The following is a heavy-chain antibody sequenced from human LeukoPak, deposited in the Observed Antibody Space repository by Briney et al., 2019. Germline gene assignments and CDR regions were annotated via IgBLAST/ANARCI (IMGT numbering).Heavy chain of an antibody. CDR2: ISYSGST. CDR3: ARRPDYGDRIFDY. CDR1: GGSFSGYY. J-gene: IGHJ4*02. V-gene: IGHV4-34*01. Sequence: PSETLSLTCAVYGGSFSGYYWSWIRQPPGKGLEWIGSISYSGSTYYNPSLKSRVTISVDTSKNQFSLKLNSVTAADTAVYYCARRPDYGDRIFDYWGQGTLVTVSS. D-gene: IGHD4-17*01.